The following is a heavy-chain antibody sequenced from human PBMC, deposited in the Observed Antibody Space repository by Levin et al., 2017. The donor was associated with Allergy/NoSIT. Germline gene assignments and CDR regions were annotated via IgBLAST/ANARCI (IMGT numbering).Heavy chain of an antibody. CDR2: ISGSGGST. Sequence: PGGSLRLSCAASGFTFSSYAMSWVRQAPGKGLEWVSAISGSGGSTYYADSVKGRFTISRDNSKNTLYLQMNSLRAEDTAVYYCATEPSEQWLVRYAFVGYWGQGTLVTVSS. V-gene: IGHV3-23*01. CDR3: ATEPSEQWLVRYAFVGY. D-gene: IGHD6-19*01. J-gene: IGHJ4*02. CDR1: GFTFSSYA.